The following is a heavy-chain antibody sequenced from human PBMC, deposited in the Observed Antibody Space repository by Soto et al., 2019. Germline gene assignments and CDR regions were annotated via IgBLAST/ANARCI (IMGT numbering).Heavy chain of an antibody. V-gene: IGHV3-48*03. CDR3: AREVTVFGVIIPTPMDV. J-gene: IGHJ6*02. CDR2: ISGSGSTI. CDR1: GSTLSGYE. D-gene: IGHD3-3*01. Sequence: GXLILYSSGSGSTLSGYEMNWVLQAPGKGLEWISYISGSGSTIYYADSVKGRFTISRDNAKKSLYLQVNSLRAEDTAVYYCAREVTVFGVIIPTPMDVWGQGTTVTSP.